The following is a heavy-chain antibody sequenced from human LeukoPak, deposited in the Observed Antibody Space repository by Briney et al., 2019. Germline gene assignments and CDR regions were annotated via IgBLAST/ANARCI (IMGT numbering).Heavy chain of an antibody. Sequence: GASVKVSCKASGYTFTSYGISWVRQAPGQGLEWMGWISAYNGNTNYAQKLQGRVTMTTDTSTSTAYMELRSLRSDDTAVYYCAGDYSNYVYYYYGMDVWGQGTTVTVSS. CDR3: AGDYSNYVYYYYGMDV. V-gene: IGHV1-18*01. CDR2: ISAYNGNT. D-gene: IGHD4-11*01. CDR1: GYTFTSYG. J-gene: IGHJ6*02.